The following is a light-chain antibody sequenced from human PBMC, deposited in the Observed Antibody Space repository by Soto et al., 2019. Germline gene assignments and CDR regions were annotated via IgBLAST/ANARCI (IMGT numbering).Light chain of an antibody. CDR1: QGISSY. CDR2: AAS. V-gene: IGKV1-9*01. Sequence: DIQLTQSPSFLSASVGDRVTITCRASQGISSYLAWYHQKPGKAPMLLIYAASTLQSGVPSRFSGSGSGTEFTLTFSSLQPEDFATYYCQQLNSYPFTFGGGTKVEIK. J-gene: IGKJ4*01. CDR3: QQLNSYPFT.